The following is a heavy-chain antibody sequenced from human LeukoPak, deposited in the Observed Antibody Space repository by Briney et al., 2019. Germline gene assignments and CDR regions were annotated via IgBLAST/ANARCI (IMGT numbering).Heavy chain of an antibody. CDR2: TSSDGSYK. D-gene: IGHD5-18*01. Sequence: PGRSLRLSCAASGFTFSSHALHWVRQAPGKGLEWVAVTSSDGSYKYYADSVKGRFTISRDNSKNTLYLQMNSLIPEDTAVYYCARQYISGQWYFDYWGQGTLVTVSS. CDR3: ARQYISGQWYFDY. V-gene: IGHV3-30*04. CDR1: GFTFSSHA. J-gene: IGHJ4*02.